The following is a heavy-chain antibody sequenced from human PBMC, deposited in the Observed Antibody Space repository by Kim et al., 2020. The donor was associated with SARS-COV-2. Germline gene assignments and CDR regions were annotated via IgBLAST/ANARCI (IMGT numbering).Heavy chain of an antibody. V-gene: IGHV3-48*02. CDR1: GFNFNDYG. CDR3: ARELEIWTMAVLIGVPTYENGLDV. D-gene: IGHD6-19*01. Sequence: GGSLRLSCVGFGFNFNDYGINWVRQAPGKGLEWISYISRTSGSIYYADSVKGRFTIARDKAEKSVFLQMNSLRDDDTAVYYCARELEIWTMAVLIGVPTYENGLDVWGQGATDTVSS. J-gene: IGHJ6*02. CDR2: ISRTSGSI.